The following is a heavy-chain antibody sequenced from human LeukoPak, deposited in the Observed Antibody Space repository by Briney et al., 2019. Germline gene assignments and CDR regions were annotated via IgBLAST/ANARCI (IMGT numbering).Heavy chain of an antibody. Sequence: SETLSLTCAVYGGSFSGYYWSWIRQPPGKRLEWIGEINHSGSTSYNPSLKSRVTISVDTSKNQFSLKLSSVTAADTAVYYCARDRDDDPNSSWYRSGLNWFDPWGQGTLVTVSS. V-gene: IGHV4-34*01. CDR3: ARDRDDDPNSSWYRSGLNWFDP. CDR2: INHSGST. CDR1: GGSFSGYY. D-gene: IGHD6-13*01. J-gene: IGHJ5*02.